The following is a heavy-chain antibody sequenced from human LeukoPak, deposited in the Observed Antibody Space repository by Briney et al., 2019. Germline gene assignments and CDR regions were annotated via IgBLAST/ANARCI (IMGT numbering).Heavy chain of an antibody. D-gene: IGHD3-9*01. CDR3: ARGPYYDILTGYFPHYFDY. Sequence: GGSLRLSCAASGFTFSSYSMNWVRQAPGKGLEWVSSISSSSSYIYYADSVKGRFTISRDNAKNSLYLQMNSLRAEDTAVYYCARGPYYDILTGYFPHYFDYWGQGTRSPSPQ. CDR1: GFTFSSYS. J-gene: IGHJ4*02. V-gene: IGHV3-21*01. CDR2: ISSSSSYI.